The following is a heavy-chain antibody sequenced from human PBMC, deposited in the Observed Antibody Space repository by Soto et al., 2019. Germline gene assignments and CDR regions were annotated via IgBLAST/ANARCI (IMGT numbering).Heavy chain of an antibody. J-gene: IGHJ6*02. CDR3: ARTPGYSSGWYDRHYSMDV. CDR2: IDWDDDK. V-gene: IGHV2-70*01. Sequence: PTLVNPTQTLTLTCTFSGFSLSTSGMCVSWIRQPPGKALEWLALIDWDDDKYYSTSLKTRLTISKDTSKNQVVLTMTNMDPVDTATYYCARTPGYSSGWYDRHYSMDVWGQGTTVTVSS. D-gene: IGHD6-19*01. CDR1: GFSLSTSGMC.